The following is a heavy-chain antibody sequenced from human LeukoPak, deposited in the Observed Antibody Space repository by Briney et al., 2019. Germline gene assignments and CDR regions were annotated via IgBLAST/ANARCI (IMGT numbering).Heavy chain of an antibody. CDR3: ARDSSDYVWGTGVPYDY. Sequence: GASVKVSCKASGYTFTSYGISWVRQAPGQGLEWMGWINPNSGGTNYAQKFQGRVTMTRDTSISTAYMELSRLRSDDTAVYYCARDSSDYVWGTGVPYDYWGQGTLVTVSS. V-gene: IGHV1-2*02. CDR1: GYTFTSYG. J-gene: IGHJ4*02. CDR2: INPNSGGT. D-gene: IGHD3-16*01.